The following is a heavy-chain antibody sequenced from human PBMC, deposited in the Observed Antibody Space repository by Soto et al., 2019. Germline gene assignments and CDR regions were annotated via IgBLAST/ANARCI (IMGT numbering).Heavy chain of an antibody. Sequence: GGSLRLSCAASGFTFSSYGMHWVRQAPGKGLEWVAVIWYDGSNKYYADSVKGRFTISRDNSKNTLYLQMNSLRAEDTAVYYCARDRGIAVAGVLYYWGQGTLVTVSS. D-gene: IGHD6-19*01. CDR1: GFTFSSYG. CDR3: ARDRGIAVAGVLYY. CDR2: IWYDGSNK. V-gene: IGHV3-33*01. J-gene: IGHJ4*02.